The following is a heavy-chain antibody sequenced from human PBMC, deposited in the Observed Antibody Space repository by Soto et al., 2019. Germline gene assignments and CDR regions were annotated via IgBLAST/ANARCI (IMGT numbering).Heavy chain of an antibody. Sequence: QITLKESGPTVVKPTETLTLTCTFSGFSLTTSGVGVGWVRQSPGKAPEWLALIYWDDDKRYSTSLKSRLTITKEPSKHQVVLTMANVDPADTATYYCAHRVLRTVFGLVTTTAIYFDFWGQGTPVVVSS. CDR3: AHRVLRTVFGLVTTTAIYFDF. CDR1: GFSLTTSGVG. D-gene: IGHD3-3*01. J-gene: IGHJ4*02. V-gene: IGHV2-5*02. CDR2: IYWDDDK.